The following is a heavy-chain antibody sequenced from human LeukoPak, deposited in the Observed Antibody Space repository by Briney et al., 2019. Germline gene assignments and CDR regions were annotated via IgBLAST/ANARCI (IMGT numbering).Heavy chain of an antibody. V-gene: IGHV3-23*01. CDR1: GFTFSSYG. D-gene: IGHD1-26*01. Sequence: GGTLRLSCAASGFTFSSYGMSWVRQAPGKGLEWVSGISGSGGSTYYADSVKGRFTISRDNSKNTLYLRMNSLRAEDTAVYYCAKDSGSSPPYYFDYWGQGTLVTVSS. J-gene: IGHJ4*02. CDR3: AKDSGSSPPYYFDY. CDR2: ISGSGGST.